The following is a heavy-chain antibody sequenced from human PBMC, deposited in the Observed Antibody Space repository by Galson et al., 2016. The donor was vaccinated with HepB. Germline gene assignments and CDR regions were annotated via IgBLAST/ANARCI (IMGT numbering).Heavy chain of an antibody. CDR3: ARGGSPLSPSDY. D-gene: IGHD1-26*01. Sequence: SLRLSCAASGFSFRNYAMHWVRQAPGKGLEWVAVISYDGIDKYYAESVKGRFTISRDNDKNTLYLQMNSLRPEDPAMFYCARGGSPLSPSDYWGQGTLVTVSS. CDR2: ISYDGIDK. J-gene: IGHJ4*02. V-gene: IGHV3-30-3*01. CDR1: GFSFRNYA.